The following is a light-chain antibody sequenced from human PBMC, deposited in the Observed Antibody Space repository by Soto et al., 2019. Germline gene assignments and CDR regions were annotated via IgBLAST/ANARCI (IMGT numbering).Light chain of an antibody. J-gene: IGKJ1*01. CDR2: WAS. CDR3: DQYYSAPQT. CDR1: QSVLYSPNNKHY. V-gene: IGKV4-1*01. Sequence: DIVMTQSPDSLAVSLGERATINCKSSQSVLYSPNNKHYLAWYQQKPGQPPKLLVYWASTRDSGVPDRFSGSVSGTDFTLTIASLQAEDAAVYYCDQYYSAPQTFGQGTEVEIK.